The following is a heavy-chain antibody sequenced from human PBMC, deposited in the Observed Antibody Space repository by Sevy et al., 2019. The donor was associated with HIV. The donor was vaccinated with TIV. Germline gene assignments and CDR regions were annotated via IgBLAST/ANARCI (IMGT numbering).Heavy chain of an antibody. D-gene: IGHD3-22*01. CDR3: GKGGGGHYDPDEIGYYFYYYNMDV. CDR1: GFSFDSYG. CDR2: ISGSGTRT. V-gene: IGHV3-23*01. J-gene: IGHJ6*03. Sequence: GGSLRLSCAVSGFSFDSYGMTWVRQAPGKGLEWVSGISGSGTRTYYADSVKGRFIISRDNSKNTLYLQMNSLRSGDTAIYYFGKGGGGHYDPDEIGYYFYYYNMDVWGKGTTVTVSS.